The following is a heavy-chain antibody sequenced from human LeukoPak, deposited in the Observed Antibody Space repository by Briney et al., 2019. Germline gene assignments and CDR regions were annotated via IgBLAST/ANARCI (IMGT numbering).Heavy chain of an antibody. CDR2: ISSSGSTI. CDR1: GFTFSDYY. CDR3: ARTPSAATSSSYSGMDV. Sequence: GGSLRLSCAASGFTFSDYYMSWIRQAPGKGLEWVSYISSSGSTIYYADSVKGRFTISRDNAKNSLYLQMNSLRAEDTAVYYCARTPSAATSSSYSGMDVWGQGTTVTVSS. J-gene: IGHJ6*02. D-gene: IGHD2-15*01. V-gene: IGHV3-11*01.